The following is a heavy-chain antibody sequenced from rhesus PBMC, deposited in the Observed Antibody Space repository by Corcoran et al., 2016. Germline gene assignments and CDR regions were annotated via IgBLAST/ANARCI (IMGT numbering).Heavy chain of an antibody. D-gene: IGHD6-43*01. CDR1: GGSISSSNW. CDR3: ARHLGSSYGWRFDV. V-gene: IGHV4-93*02. Sequence: QVQLQEPGPAVVKPSETLSLICAVSGGSISSSNWWDWIRLSPGKGLEWIGGIYGSAASTVYSPSLKSRVTLSIDTSKNQFSLKLSSVTAADTAVYFCARHLGSSYGWRFDVWGAGVLVTVSS. J-gene: IGHJ5-1*01. CDR2: IYGSAAST.